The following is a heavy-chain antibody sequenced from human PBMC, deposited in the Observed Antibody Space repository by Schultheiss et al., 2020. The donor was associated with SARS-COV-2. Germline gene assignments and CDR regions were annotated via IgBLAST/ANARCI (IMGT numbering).Heavy chain of an antibody. V-gene: IGHV4-4*07. CDR2: IYTSEST. CDR3: VRTTDGNNLGHFDY. Sequence: GSLRLSCTVSGGSINSYYWSWIRQPAGKGLEWIGRIYTSESTNYNPSLKSRVTMSVDTSKNQLSLKLSSVTAADTAVYYCVRTTDGNNLGHFDYWGQGTLVTVSS. CDR1: GGSINSYY. D-gene: IGHD5-24*01. J-gene: IGHJ4*02.